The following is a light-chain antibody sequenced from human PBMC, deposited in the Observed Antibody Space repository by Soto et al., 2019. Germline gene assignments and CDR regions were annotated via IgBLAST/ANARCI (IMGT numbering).Light chain of an antibody. CDR2: EVN. J-gene: IGLJ1*01. CDR3: SSYAGSNNYV. V-gene: IGLV2-8*01. CDR1: SSDVGNYDS. Sequence: QSVLTQPPSASGSPGQSVTISCTGTSSDVGNYDSVSWYQHHPGKAPQAVIYEVNKRPSGVPDRFSGSKSGNTASLTVSGLQAEDEADYYCSSYAGSNNYVFGTGTSSPS.